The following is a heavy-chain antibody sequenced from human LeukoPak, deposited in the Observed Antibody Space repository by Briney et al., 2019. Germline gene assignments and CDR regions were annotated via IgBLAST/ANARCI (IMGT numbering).Heavy chain of an antibody. D-gene: IGHD6-19*01. V-gene: IGHV4-39*02. CDR2: IYYSGST. J-gene: IGHJ5*02. Sequence: SETLSLTCTVSGGSISSSSYYWGWIRQPPGKGLEWIGSIYYSGSTYYNPSLKSRVTISVDTSKNQFSLKLSSVTAADTAEYYCARDSSGWYHWFDPWGQGTLVIVSS. CDR3: ARDSSGWYHWFDP. CDR1: GGSISSSSYY.